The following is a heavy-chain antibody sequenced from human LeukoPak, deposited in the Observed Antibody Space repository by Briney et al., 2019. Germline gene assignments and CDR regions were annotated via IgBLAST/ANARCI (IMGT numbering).Heavy chain of an antibody. CDR3: AGYCSGDNCYWDPYFDY. D-gene: IGHD2-15*01. J-gene: IGHJ4*02. V-gene: IGHV3-15*05. CDR2: IKRKTDGGTA. Sequence: GWALRLSCAASGFTFSHTWMSWLGQAPGKGREGVGRIKRKTDGGTADCAVHVKGRFHIPRDDAKNPLHLQMNSLKTEDTAVYFCAGYCSGDNCYWDPYFDYWGQGTLVPVFS. CDR1: GFTFSHTW.